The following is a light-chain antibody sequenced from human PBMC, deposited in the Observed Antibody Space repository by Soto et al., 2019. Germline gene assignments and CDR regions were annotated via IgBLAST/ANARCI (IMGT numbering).Light chain of an antibody. CDR3: AAWHDSLNGPI. V-gene: IGLV1-44*01. Sequence: QSVLTQPPSASGTPGQRVTISCSGSSSNIGSNYVYWYQQLPGTAPKLLIYSNNQRPSGVPDRFSGSKSGTSASLAISGLQSEDEADYYCAAWHDSLNGPIFGGGTKLTVL. J-gene: IGLJ2*01. CDR2: SNN. CDR1: SSNIGSNY.